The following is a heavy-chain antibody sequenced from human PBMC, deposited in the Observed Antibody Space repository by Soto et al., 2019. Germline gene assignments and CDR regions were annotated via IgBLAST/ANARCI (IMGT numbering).Heavy chain of an antibody. Sequence: SETLSLTCAVYGGSFSGYYWSWIRQPPGKGLEWIGEINHSGSTNYNPSLKSRVTISVDTSKNQFSLKLSSVTAADTAVYYCARGRATSTGSGSYYFDYWGQGTLVTVSS. V-gene: IGHV4-34*01. D-gene: IGHD3-10*01. J-gene: IGHJ4*02. CDR3: ARGRATSTGSGSYYFDY. CDR2: INHSGST. CDR1: GGSFSGYY.